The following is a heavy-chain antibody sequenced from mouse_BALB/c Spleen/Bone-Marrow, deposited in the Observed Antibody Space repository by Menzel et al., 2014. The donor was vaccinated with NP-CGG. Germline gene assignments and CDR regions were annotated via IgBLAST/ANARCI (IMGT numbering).Heavy chain of an antibody. Sequence: EVQRVESGPSLVKPSQTLSLTCSVTGDSITSGYWNWIRKFPGNKLEYMGYISYSGSTYYNPSLKSRISITRDTSKNQYYLQLNSVTTEDTATYDCARGRGSSYNYAMDYWGQGTSVTVSS. J-gene: IGHJ4*01. CDR1: GDSITSGY. CDR2: ISYSGST. CDR3: ARGRGSSYNYAMDY. V-gene: IGHV3-8*02. D-gene: IGHD1-1*01.